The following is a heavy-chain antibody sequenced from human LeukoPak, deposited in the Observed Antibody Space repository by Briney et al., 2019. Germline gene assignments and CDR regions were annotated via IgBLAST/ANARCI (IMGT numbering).Heavy chain of an antibody. V-gene: IGHV1-46*01. CDR1: GYTFTNYY. J-gene: IGHJ5*02. CDR3: ARDNSVGDYAWWFDP. CDR2: ITPSGGST. Sequence: ASVKVSCKASGYTFTNYYMHWVRQAPGQGLEWLGLITPSGGSTWYAQKFQGRVTMTRDMPTSTDYMELSSLRSEDTAVYYCARDNSVGDYAWWFDPWGQGTLVTVSS. D-gene: IGHD1-26*01.